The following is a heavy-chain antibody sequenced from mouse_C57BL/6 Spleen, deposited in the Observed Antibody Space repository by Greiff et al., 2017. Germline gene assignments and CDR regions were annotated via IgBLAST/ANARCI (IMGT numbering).Heavy chain of an antibody. V-gene: IGHV1-63*01. J-gene: IGHJ2*01. CDR1: GYTFTNYW. Sequence: QVQLQQSGAELVRPGTSVKMSCKASGYTFTNYWIGWAKQRPGHGLEWIGDIYPGGGYTNYNEKFKGKATLTADKSSSTAYMQVSSLTSEDAAIYYCASGYYGSSQYDFDGWGKGTTLTVAS. CDR3: ASGYYGSSQYDFDG. CDR2: IYPGGGYT. D-gene: IGHD1-1*01.